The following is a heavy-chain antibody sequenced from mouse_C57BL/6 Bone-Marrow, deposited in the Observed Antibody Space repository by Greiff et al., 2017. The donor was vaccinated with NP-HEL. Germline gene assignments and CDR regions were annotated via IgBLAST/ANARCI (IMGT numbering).Heavy chain of an antibody. J-gene: IGHJ4*01. Sequence: EVKLVESGGGLVQSGRSLRLSCATSGFTFSDFYMEWVRQAPGKGLEWIAASRNKANDYTTEYSASVKGRFIVSRDTSQSILYLQMNALRAEDTAIYYCARVSIYYGNYDYAMDYWGQGTSVTVSS. CDR2: SRNKANDYTT. CDR1: GFTFSDFY. CDR3: ARVSIYYGNYDYAMDY. V-gene: IGHV7-1*01. D-gene: IGHD2-1*01.